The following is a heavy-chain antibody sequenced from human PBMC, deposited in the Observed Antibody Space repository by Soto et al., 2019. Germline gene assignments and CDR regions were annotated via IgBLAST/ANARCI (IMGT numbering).Heavy chain of an antibody. D-gene: IGHD2-15*01. Sequence: GGSLRLSCAASGFTFSSYSMNWVRQAPGKGLEWVSSISSSSSYIYYADSVKGRFTISRDNAKNSLYLQMNSLRAEDTAVYYCARDLLHYCSGGSCYWPYYSDYWGQGTLVTVSS. V-gene: IGHV3-21*01. CDR2: ISSSSSYI. CDR3: ARDLLHYCSGGSCYWPYYSDY. CDR1: GFTFSSYS. J-gene: IGHJ4*02.